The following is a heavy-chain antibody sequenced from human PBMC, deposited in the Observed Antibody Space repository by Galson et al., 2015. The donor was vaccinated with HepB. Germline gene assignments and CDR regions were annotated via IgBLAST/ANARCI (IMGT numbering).Heavy chain of an antibody. CDR3: ARHKGGYCSSTSCYPDYYYGMDV. J-gene: IGHJ6*02. V-gene: IGHV5-51*01. Sequence: QSGAEVKKPGESLKISCKGSGYSFTSYWIGWVRQMPGKGLEWMGIIYPGDSDTRYSPSFQGQVTISADKSISTAYLQWSSLKASDTAMYYCARHKGGYCSSTSCYPDYYYGMDVWGQGTTVTVSS. CDR2: IYPGDSDT. D-gene: IGHD2-2*01. CDR1: GYSFTSYW.